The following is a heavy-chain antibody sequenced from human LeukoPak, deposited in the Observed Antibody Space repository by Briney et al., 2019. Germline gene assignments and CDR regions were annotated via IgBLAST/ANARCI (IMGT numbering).Heavy chain of an antibody. CDR3: ARGELRYFDWPLDY. V-gene: IGHV3-33*01. CDR2: IWYDGSNK. Sequence: GGSLSLSCAASGFTFSSYGMHWVRQAPGKGLEWVAVIWYDGSNKYYADSVKGRFTISRDNSKNTLYLQMNSLRAEDTAVYYCARGELRYFDWPLDYWGQGTLVTVSS. CDR1: GFTFSSYG. J-gene: IGHJ4*02. D-gene: IGHD3-9*01.